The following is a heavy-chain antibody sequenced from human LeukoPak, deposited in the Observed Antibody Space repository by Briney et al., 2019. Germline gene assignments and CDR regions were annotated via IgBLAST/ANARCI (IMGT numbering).Heavy chain of an antibody. J-gene: IGHJ3*02. CDR2: ISWNSGSI. CDR3: AKDMGYSYGYATDDALDI. CDR1: GFTFSNYW. V-gene: IGHV3-9*01. D-gene: IGHD5-18*01. Sequence: PGGSLRLSCAASGFTFSNYWMTWVRQAPGKGLEWVSGISWNSGSIGYADSVKGRFTISRDNAKNSLYLQMNSLRAEDTALYYCAKDMGYSYGYATDDALDIWGQGTMVTVSS.